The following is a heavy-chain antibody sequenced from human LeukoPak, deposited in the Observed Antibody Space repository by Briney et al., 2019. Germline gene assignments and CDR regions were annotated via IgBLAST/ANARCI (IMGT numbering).Heavy chain of an antibody. J-gene: IGHJ4*02. D-gene: IGHD3-22*01. CDR1: GYTFTDYY. V-gene: IGHV1-2*02. Sequence: ASVKVSCKASGYTFTDYYLHWVRQAPGQGLEWMGWINPNSGGTNYAQKFQGRVTMTRDTSISTAYMELSRLRSGDTAVYYCARVGHYYDSSGYHTLDVWGGGTLVTVSS. CDR2: INPNSGGT. CDR3: ARVGHYYDSSGYHTLDV.